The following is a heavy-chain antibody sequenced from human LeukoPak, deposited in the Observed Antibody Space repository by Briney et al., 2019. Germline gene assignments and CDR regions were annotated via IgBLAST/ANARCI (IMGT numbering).Heavy chain of an antibody. CDR2: IWYGGSNK. D-gene: IGHD3-22*01. CDR1: GFTFSSYG. J-gene: IGHJ4*02. Sequence: GGSLRLSCAASGFTFSSYGMHWVRQAPGKGLEWVAVIWYGGSNKYYADSVKGRFTISRDNSKNTLYLQMNSLRAEDTAVYYCARDPAMQTWLSAYYFDYWGQGTQVTVSS. V-gene: IGHV3-33*08. CDR3: ARDPAMQTWLSAYYFDY.